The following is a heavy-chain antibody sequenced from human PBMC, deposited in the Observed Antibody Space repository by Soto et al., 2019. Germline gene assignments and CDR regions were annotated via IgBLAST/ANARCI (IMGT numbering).Heavy chain of an antibody. CDR2: IYPGDSDT. Sequence: PGESLKISCKGSGYSFTTYLIGWVRQMPGKGLEWMGSIYPGDSDTRYSPSFQGQVTISADKSISTAYLQWSSLKASDTAMYYCARTEVGSMDYFDYWGQGTPVTVSS. D-gene: IGHD6-13*01. J-gene: IGHJ4*02. CDR3: ARTEVGSMDYFDY. V-gene: IGHV5-51*01. CDR1: GYSFTTYL.